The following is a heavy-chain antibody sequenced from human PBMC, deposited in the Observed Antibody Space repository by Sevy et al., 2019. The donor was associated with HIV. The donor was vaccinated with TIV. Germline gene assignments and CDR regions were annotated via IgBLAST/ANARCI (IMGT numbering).Heavy chain of an antibody. J-gene: IGHJ5*02. V-gene: IGHV3-30*02. CDR2: IRFDGTNK. CDR3: AKDGIRHFTLPNYLDP. D-gene: IGHD4-4*01. Sequence: QLGGSLRLSCAASGFTFGDYGMHWVRQTPGKGLEWLAFIRFDGTNKYYADSVKGRFTISRDNSDYILYLEMNTLTDEDTAVYHCAKDGIRHFTLPNYLDPWGQGTLVTVSS. CDR1: GFTFGDYG.